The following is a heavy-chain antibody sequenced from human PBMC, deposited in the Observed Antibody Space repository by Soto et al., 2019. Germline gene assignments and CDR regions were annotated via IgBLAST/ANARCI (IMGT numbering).Heavy chain of an antibody. CDR2: MNPNSCNT. J-gene: IGHJ3*02. V-gene: IGHV1-8*01. CDR1: GYTXNGYD. CDR3: ARWTTVTTKAAFDI. D-gene: IGHD4-17*01. Sequence: SXKVSFKASGYTXNGYDSHLVRQATGQGLEWIGWMNPNSCNTGYAQKFQGRVTMTRNTSISTAYMELSSMRSEDTAVYYCARWTTVTTKAAFDIWGQGTMGTVS.